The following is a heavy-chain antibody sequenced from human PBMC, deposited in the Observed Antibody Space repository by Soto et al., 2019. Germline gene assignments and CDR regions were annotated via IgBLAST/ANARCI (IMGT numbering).Heavy chain of an antibody. Sequence: NPSETLSLTCTVSGGSISSCGYYWSRNRQRPGQGLEWIGYIYYSGSTYYNPTLKSTFSIEVATTKTHFTLRLSSATAADTAVYYCARETRTTVTTTVDPWGQGTLVTVSS. CDR3: ARETRTTVTTTVDP. V-gene: IGHV4-31*01. CDR2: IYYSGST. CDR1: GGSISSCGYY. D-gene: IGHD4-17*01. J-gene: IGHJ5*02.